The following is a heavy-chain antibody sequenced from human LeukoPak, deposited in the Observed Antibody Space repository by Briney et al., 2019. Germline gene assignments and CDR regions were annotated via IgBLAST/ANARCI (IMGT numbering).Heavy chain of an antibody. Sequence: ASVKVSCKASGYTFTSYDINWVRQATGQGLEWMGWMNPNSGNTGYSQKFQGRVTMTRNTSISTAYMELSSLRSEGTAVYYCARGTRGDILTGYSLGYWGQGTLVTVSS. V-gene: IGHV1-8*01. CDR3: ARGTRGDILTGYSLGY. CDR1: GYTFTSYD. J-gene: IGHJ4*02. CDR2: MNPNSGNT. D-gene: IGHD3-9*01.